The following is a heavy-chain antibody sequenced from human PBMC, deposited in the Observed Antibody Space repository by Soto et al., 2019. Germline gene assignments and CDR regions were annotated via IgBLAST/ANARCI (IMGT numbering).Heavy chain of an antibody. D-gene: IGHD2-21*02. Sequence: QVQLQESGPGLVKPSETLSLTCTVSGGSISSNFWSWIRQPPRKGLEWIGNFYYTESTNYNASLKSRVTISVDTSKNQFSLKLSSVTAADTAVYYCARLQRTVTAYYYYYDMDVWGQGTTVTVSS. CDR2: FYYTEST. CDR1: GGSISSNF. V-gene: IGHV4-59*01. CDR3: ARLQRTVTAYYYYYDMDV. J-gene: IGHJ6*02.